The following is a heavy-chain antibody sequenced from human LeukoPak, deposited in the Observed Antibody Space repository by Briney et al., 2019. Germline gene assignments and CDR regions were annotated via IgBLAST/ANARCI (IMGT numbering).Heavy chain of an antibody. Sequence: GGSLRLSCAASGFTSSDYTMNWVRQSPKKGREWVSCISVSDDGTYYADSVKGRFTISRDKSNNALHLQMNSLRAEDTAVYYCARDRYCVSTNCPYDCWGQGTPVTVSS. CDR3: ARDRYCVSTNCPYDC. V-gene: IGHV3-23*01. CDR2: ISVSDDGT. CDR1: GFTSSDYT. D-gene: IGHD2-2*01. J-gene: IGHJ4*02.